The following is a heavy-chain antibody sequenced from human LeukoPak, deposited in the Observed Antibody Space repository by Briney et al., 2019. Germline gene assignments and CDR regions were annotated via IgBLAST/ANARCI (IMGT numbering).Heavy chain of an antibody. D-gene: IGHD1-26*01. CDR3: ARVVDVGVPGFQH. J-gene: IGHJ1*01. V-gene: IGHV1-2*02. Sequence: VSVKVSCKTSGYTFTGYYLHWVRQAPRQGPEWMGRINANSGDTYYVQKFKGRITMTRDTSINTAYMELNRLISDDTAVYYCARVVDVGVPGFQHWGRGTLVTVSS. CDR2: INANSGDT. CDR1: GYTFTGYY.